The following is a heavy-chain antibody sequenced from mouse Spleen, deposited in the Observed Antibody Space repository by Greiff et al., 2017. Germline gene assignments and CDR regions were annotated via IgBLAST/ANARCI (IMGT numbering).Heavy chain of an antibody. CDR2: ISSGGSYT. CDR3: ARHDGD. Sequence: VQLKESGGDLVKPGGSLKLSCAASGFTFSSYGMSWVRQTPDKRLEWVATISSGGSYTYYPDSVKGRFTISRDNAKNTLYLQMSSLKSEDTAMYYCARHDGDWGQGTLVTVSA. J-gene: IGHJ3*01. CDR1: GFTFSSYG. V-gene: IGHV5-6*01.